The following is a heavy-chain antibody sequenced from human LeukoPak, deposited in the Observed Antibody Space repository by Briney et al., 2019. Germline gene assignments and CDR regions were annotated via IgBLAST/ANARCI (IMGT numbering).Heavy chain of an antibody. J-gene: IGHJ5*02. CDR3: ARVGAWVQFDP. D-gene: IGHD1-1*01. CDR1: GGTFSSYA. V-gene: IGHV1-69*04. CDR2: IIPIFGIA. Sequence: SVKVSCKASGGTFSSYAISWVRQAPGQGLEWMGRIIPIFGIANYAQKFQGRVTITADKSTSTAYMELSSLRSEDTAVYYCARVGAWVQFDPWGQGTLVTVSS.